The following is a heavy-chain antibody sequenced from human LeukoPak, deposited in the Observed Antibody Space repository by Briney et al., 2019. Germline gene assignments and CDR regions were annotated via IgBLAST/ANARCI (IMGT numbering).Heavy chain of an antibody. D-gene: IGHD2/OR15-2a*01. Sequence: PGGSLRLSCAASGFTFSSYGMHWVRQAPGKGLEWVAVIWYDGSNKYYADSVKGRFTISRDNSKNTLYLQMNSLRAEDTAVYYCAGTFAKETDDYWGQGTLVTVSS. CDR3: AGTFAKETDDY. J-gene: IGHJ4*02. CDR1: GFTFSSYG. V-gene: IGHV3-33*01. CDR2: IWYDGSNK.